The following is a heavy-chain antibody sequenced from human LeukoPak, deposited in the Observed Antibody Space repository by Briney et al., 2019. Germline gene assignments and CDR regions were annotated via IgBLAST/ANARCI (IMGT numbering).Heavy chain of an antibody. CDR1: GLTFSDYS. D-gene: IGHD6-13*01. J-gene: IGHJ4*02. Sequence: GGSLRHSCAASGLTFSDYSMNWVRQAPGKGLEWVSSISSGSGHIYYAESVRGRFTISRDNAKNSLFLEMNSLSAEDTAVYYCAGGSSTNSYYFDYWGQGTVVTVSS. CDR2: ISSGSGHI. V-gene: IGHV3-21*01. CDR3: AGGSSTNSYYFDY.